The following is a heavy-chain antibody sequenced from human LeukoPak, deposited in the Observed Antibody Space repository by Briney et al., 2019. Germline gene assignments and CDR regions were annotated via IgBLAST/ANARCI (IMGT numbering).Heavy chain of an antibody. D-gene: IGHD3-10*01. Sequence: SEPLSLTCTVSGGSISSYYWSWIRQPAGKGLEWIGRIYTSGSTNYNPSLKSRVTMSVDTSKNQFSLKLSSVTAADTAVYYCATSAHGSGSGWFDPWGQGTLVTVSS. CDR1: GGSISSYY. V-gene: IGHV4-4*07. CDR2: IYTSGST. J-gene: IGHJ5*02. CDR3: ATSAHGSGSGWFDP.